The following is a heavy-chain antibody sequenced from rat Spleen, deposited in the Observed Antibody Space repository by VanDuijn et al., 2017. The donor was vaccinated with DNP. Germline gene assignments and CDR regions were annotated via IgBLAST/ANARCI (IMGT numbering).Heavy chain of an antibody. CDR1: GFSLTSNG. CDR2: IWAGGST. V-gene: IGHV2-72*01. CDR3: ARSGYYSSIPGYVMDA. Sequence: QVQLKESGPGLMQPSETLSLTCTVSGFSLTSNGVGWVRQPLGKGLVWMGTIWAGGSTNYNSAVQSRLSISRDTSKSQVFLKMSSVQTEDTAMYCCARSGYYSSIPGYVMDAWGQGASVTVSS. D-gene: IGHD1-2*01. J-gene: IGHJ4*01.